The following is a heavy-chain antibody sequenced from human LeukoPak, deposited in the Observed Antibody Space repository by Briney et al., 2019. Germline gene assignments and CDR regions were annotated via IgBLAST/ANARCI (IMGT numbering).Heavy chain of an antibody. CDR1: GFTFNNYA. CDR2: ISGSGGTT. J-gene: IGHJ6*02. CDR3: AKVSGGGLYYDGMDV. Sequence: GGSLRLSCAAAGFTFNNYAMNGVRQAPGKGLEWVSVISGSGGTTYYADSVKGRFTISRDSSKNTLYLQMNSLRAEDTAVYYCAKVSGGGLYYDGMDVWGQGTTVTVSS. D-gene: IGHD1-14*01. V-gene: IGHV3-23*01.